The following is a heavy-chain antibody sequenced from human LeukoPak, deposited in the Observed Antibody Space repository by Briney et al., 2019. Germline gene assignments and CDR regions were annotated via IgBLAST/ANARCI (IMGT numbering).Heavy chain of an antibody. J-gene: IGHJ4*02. V-gene: IGHV3-23*01. CDR2: MSGSGGSK. Sequence: GSLRLSCAASGFTFSNYAMSWVRQAPGKGLERVSGMSGSGGSKYYADSVRGRFTISRDNSKNTLYLQMNSLRAEDTAVYYCANYYDSSGYYYGGLDYWGQGTLVTVSS. CDR1: GFTFSNYA. D-gene: IGHD3-22*01. CDR3: ANYYDSSGYYYGGLDY.